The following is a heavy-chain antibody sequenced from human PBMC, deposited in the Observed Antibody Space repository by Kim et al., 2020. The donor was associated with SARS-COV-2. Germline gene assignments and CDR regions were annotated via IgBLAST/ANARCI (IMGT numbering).Heavy chain of an antibody. D-gene: IGHD2-15*01. J-gene: IGHJ6*02. Sequence: GGSLRLSCAASGFTFSSYGMHWVRQAPGKGLEWVAVISYDGSNKYYADSVKGRFTISRDNSKNTLYLQMNSLRAEDTAVYYCARCSGGSCYSAGGMDVWGQGTTVTVSS. V-gene: IGHV3-30*03. CDR3: ARCSGGSCYSAGGMDV. CDR1: GFTFSSYG. CDR2: ISYDGSNK.